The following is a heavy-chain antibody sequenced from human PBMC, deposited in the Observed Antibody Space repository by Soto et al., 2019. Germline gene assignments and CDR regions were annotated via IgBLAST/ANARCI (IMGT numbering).Heavy chain of an antibody. CDR3: AQGGGGMGFDP. D-gene: IGHD3-16*01. CDR1: GFTFSSYG. Sequence: QVQLVESGGGVVQPGRSLRLSCAASGFTFSSYGMHWVRQAPGKGLEWVAVISYDGSNKYYADSVKGRFTISRDNCKIALYMQMDSLRAEDTAVYYCAQGGGGMGFDPWGQGTLVTVSS. V-gene: IGHV3-30*03. J-gene: IGHJ5*02. CDR2: ISYDGSNK.